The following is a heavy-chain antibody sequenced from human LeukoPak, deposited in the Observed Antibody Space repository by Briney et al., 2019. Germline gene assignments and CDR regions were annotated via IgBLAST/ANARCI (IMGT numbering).Heavy chain of an antibody. CDR2: INHSGST. CDR1: GGSFSGYY. J-gene: IGHJ6*02. CDR3: ARTSPMIGPYSYYGMDV. Sequence: PSETLSLTCAVYGGSFSGYYWSWIRQPPGKGLEWIGEINHSGSTNYNPSLKSRVTISVDTSKNQFSLKLSSVTAADTAVYYCARTSPMIGPYSYYGMDVWGQGTTVTVSS. V-gene: IGHV4-34*01. D-gene: IGHD3-22*01.